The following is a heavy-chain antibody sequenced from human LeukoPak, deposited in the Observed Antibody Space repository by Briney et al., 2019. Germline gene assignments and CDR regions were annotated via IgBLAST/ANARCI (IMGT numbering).Heavy chain of an antibody. CDR1: GYSFTTYW. Sequence: KISCKGSGYSFTTYWIGWVRQMPGKGLEWMGIIPIFGTANYAQKFQGRVTITADESTSTAYMELSSLRSEDTAVYYCARDIGNYYDSRPAFDIWGQGTMVTVSS. V-gene: IGHV1-69*01. CDR3: ARDIGNYYDSRPAFDI. D-gene: IGHD3-22*01. J-gene: IGHJ3*02. CDR2: IIPIFGTA.